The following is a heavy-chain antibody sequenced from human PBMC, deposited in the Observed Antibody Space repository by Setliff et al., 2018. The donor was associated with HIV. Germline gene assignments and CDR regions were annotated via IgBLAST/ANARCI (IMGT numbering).Heavy chain of an antibody. J-gene: IGHJ3*02. Sequence: ASVKDSCKASGYTFSDYYIHWVRQAPGQGLEWMGWINPNSGGSNYAQRFQGRVTMTRDTSIGTAYMELRRLRSDDTAVYYCARGGFSDSSPGGHDVFDIWGQGTMVTVSS. CDR1: GYTFSDYY. D-gene: IGHD3-22*01. CDR3: ARGGFSDSSPGGHDVFDI. CDR2: INPNSGGS. V-gene: IGHV1-2*02.